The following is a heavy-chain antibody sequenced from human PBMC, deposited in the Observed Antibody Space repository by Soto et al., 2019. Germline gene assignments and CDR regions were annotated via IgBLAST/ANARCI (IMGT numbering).Heavy chain of an antibody. Sequence: SETLSLTCTVSGGSISSYYWSWIRQPPGKGLEWIGYIYCSGSTNYNPSLKSRVTISVDTSKNQFSLKLSSVTAADTAVYYCASSNIAAAGFYYYGMDVWGRGTTVTVSS. V-gene: IGHV4-59*01. CDR3: ASSNIAAAGFYYYGMDV. J-gene: IGHJ6*02. CDR1: GGSISSYY. D-gene: IGHD6-13*01. CDR2: IYCSGST.